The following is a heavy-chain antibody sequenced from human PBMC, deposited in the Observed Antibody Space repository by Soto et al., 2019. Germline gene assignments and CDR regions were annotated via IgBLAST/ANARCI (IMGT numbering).Heavy chain of an antibody. Sequence: GGSLRLSCAASGFTFNKYGIHWVRQAPGKGLEWVAVISHDGNNKYYGDSVKGRFTISRDNSKNTVYMQMSSLRGEDTAVYYCAKAQGIAAAGTVFGFFDYWGQGTLVTVSS. CDR1: GFTFNKYG. V-gene: IGHV3-30*18. J-gene: IGHJ4*02. CDR2: ISHDGNNK. D-gene: IGHD6-13*01. CDR3: AKAQGIAAAGTVFGFFDY.